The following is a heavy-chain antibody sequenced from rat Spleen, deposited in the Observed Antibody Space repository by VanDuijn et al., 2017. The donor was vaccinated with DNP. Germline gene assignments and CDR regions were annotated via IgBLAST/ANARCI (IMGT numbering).Heavy chain of an antibody. CDR1: GYSITSNY. V-gene: IGHV3-1*01. Sequence: EVQLQESGSGLVKPSQSLSLTCSVTGYSITSNYWGWIRKFPGNKLEYIGHISYSGGTNYNPPLKSRISITRDTSKNHFFLHLNSVTTEDTATYYCARWTRYFDYWGQGVMVTVSS. J-gene: IGHJ2*01. D-gene: IGHD1-7*01. CDR2: ISYSGGT. CDR3: ARWTRYFDY.